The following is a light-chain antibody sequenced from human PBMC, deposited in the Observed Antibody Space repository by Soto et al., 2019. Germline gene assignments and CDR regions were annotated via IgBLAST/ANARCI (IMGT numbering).Light chain of an antibody. CDR3: QHYDPLPPLS. J-gene: IGKJ4*01. Sequence: DIQMTQSPSSLSASVGDRVTITCQASQDIKNYLNWYQQKPGKAPNLLIYDASNLKTGVPSRFSGRGSGTHFTVTISSLQPADIATYYCQHYDPLPPLSFGGGTNVEIK. V-gene: IGKV1-33*01. CDR1: QDIKNY. CDR2: DAS.